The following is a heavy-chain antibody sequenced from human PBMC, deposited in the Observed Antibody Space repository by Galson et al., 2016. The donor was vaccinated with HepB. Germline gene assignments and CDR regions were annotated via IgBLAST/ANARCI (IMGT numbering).Heavy chain of an antibody. J-gene: IGHJ4*02. CDR3: AKGVATIFGVVIIGRGY. D-gene: IGHD3-3*01. CDR1: GFTFSSYG. CDR2: ISHDGSNK. V-gene: IGHV3-30*18. Sequence: SLRLSCAASGFTFSSYGMNWVRQAPGKGLEWVAVISHDGSNKNYAESVKGRFTISRDNSKNTLYLQMNSLRAEDTAVYYCAKGVATIFGVVIIGRGYWGQGTLVTVSS.